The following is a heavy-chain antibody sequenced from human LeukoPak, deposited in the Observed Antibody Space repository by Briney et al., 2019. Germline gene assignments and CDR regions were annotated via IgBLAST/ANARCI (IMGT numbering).Heavy chain of an antibody. Sequence: GGSLRLSCAASGFTFSSYGMNWVRQAPGKGLEWVSSISSSSSYIYYADSVKGRFTISRDNAKNSLYLQMNSLRAEDTAVYYCARADVSNWFDPWGQGTLVTVSS. CDR1: GFTFSSYG. D-gene: IGHD3-10*02. V-gene: IGHV3-21*01. J-gene: IGHJ5*02. CDR3: ARADVSNWFDP. CDR2: ISSSSSYI.